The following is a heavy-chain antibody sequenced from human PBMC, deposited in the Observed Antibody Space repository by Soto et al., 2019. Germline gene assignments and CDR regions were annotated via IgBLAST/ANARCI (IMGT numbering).Heavy chain of an antibody. CDR2: ISYDGSNK. D-gene: IGHD3-10*01. Sequence: QVQLVESGGGVVQPGRSLRLSCAASGFTFSSYSMYWVRQAPGKGLEWVAVISYDGSNKYYADSVKGRFTISRDNSTNTLYLQMNSLRAEDTAVYYCARDYQGQLGFEPDYGMGVWGQGTTVTVSS. CDR1: GFTFSSYS. J-gene: IGHJ6*02. V-gene: IGHV3-30-3*01. CDR3: ARDYQGQLGFEPDYGMGV.